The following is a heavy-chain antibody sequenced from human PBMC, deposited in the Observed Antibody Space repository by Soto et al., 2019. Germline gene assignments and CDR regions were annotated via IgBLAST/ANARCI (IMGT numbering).Heavy chain of an antibody. V-gene: IGHV4-39*01. CDR1: GGSISRSSSY. J-gene: IGHJ4*02. Sequence: QLQLQESGPGLVKPSGTLSLTCSVSGGSISRSSSYWGWIRQPPGKGLEWIGSIYYSGSTYYNSSLKRRLTISVDTSKNQFSLRLSSVTAADTSVYFCVRHWNFWGQGTLVTVSS. D-gene: IGHD1-1*01. CDR3: VRHWNF. CDR2: IYYSGST.